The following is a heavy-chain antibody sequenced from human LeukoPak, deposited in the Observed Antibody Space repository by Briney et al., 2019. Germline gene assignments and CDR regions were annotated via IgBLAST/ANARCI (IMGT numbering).Heavy chain of an antibody. V-gene: IGHV3-23*01. CDR1: GFTFSSYA. CDR3: AKDPYCSSTSCYFVGY. D-gene: IGHD2-2*01. Sequence: GGSLRLSCAASGFTFSSYAMSWVRQAPGKGLEWVSAISGSGGSTYYADSVKGRFTISRDNSKNTLYPQMNSLRAEDTAVYYCAKDPYCSSTSCYFVGYWGQGTLVTVSS. J-gene: IGHJ4*02. CDR2: ISGSGGST.